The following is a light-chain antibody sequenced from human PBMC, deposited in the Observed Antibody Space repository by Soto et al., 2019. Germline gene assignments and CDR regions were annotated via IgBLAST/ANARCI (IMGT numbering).Light chain of an antibody. CDR2: DAS. CDR3: QQRSNWLIT. J-gene: IGKJ5*01. V-gene: IGKV3-11*01. Sequence: IVLTQCPCTLSLSPGEIATLSCGASQSVSSYLACYQQKPGQAPRLLIYDASNRATGIPARFSGSGSGTDFTLTISSLEPEDFAVYYCQQRSNWLITFGQGTRLEI. CDR1: QSVSSY.